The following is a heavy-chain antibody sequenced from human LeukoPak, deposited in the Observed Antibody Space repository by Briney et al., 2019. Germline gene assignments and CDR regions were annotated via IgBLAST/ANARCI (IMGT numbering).Heavy chain of an antibody. D-gene: IGHD6-13*01. Sequence: GGSLRLSCAASGLTFSSYDMHWVRQATGKGLEWVSAIGTAGDTYYPGSVKGRFTISRENAKNSLYLQMNSLRAGDTAVYYCARGGSSWPYYYYGMDVWGQGTPVTVSS. CDR3: ARGGSSWPYYYYGMDV. V-gene: IGHV3-13*01. CDR2: IGTAGDT. CDR1: GLTFSSYD. J-gene: IGHJ6*02.